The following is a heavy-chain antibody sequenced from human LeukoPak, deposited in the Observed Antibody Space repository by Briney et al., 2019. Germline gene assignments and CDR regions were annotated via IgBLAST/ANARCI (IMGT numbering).Heavy chain of an antibody. J-gene: IGHJ4*02. CDR3: AKDVLVRGVINGFDY. CDR1: GFTFSDYG. Sequence: PGKSLRLSCAASGFTFSDYGMHWVRQAPGKGLEWVAVISLDGSYKHYADSVKGRFTISRDNSKNTLYMQMNSLRAEDTAVYYCAKDVLVRGVINGFDYWGQGTLVTVSS. CDR2: ISLDGSYK. D-gene: IGHD3-10*01. V-gene: IGHV3-30*18.